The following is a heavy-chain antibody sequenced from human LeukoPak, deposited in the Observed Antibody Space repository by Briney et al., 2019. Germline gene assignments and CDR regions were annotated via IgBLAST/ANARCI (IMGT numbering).Heavy chain of an antibody. D-gene: IGHD6-19*01. CDR3: ARGLYSSGWYGYYYYYMDV. J-gene: IGHJ6*03. V-gene: IGHV1-8*01. CDR1: GYTFTSYD. Sequence: ASVKVSCKASGYTFTSYDINWVRQATGQGLEWMGWMNPNSGNTGYAQKFQGRVTMTRNTSISTAYMELSSLRSEGTAVYYCARGLYSSGWYGYYYYYMDVWGKGTTVTISS. CDR2: MNPNSGNT.